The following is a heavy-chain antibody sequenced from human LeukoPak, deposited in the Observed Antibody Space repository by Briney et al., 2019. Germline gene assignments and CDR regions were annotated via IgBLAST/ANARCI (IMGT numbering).Heavy chain of an antibody. V-gene: IGHV1-24*01. CDR2: FDPEDGET. Sequence: GASVKVSCKVSGYTLTELSMHWVRQAPGKGLEWMGGFDPEDGETIYAQKFQGRVTMTEDTSTDTAYMELSSLRSEDTAVYYCATATVTTQAYNWSDPWGQGTLVTVSS. J-gene: IGHJ5*02. D-gene: IGHD4-17*01. CDR1: GYTLTELS. CDR3: ATATVTTQAYNWSDP.